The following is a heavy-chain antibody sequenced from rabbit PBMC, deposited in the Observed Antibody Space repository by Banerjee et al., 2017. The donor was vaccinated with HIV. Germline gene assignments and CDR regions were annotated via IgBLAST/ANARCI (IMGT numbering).Heavy chain of an antibody. J-gene: IGHJ4*01. CDR3: ARDLAGVIGWNFNL. V-gene: IGHV1S45*01. CDR2: IYAGSSDST. CDR1: GFSFSSNYW. D-gene: IGHD4-1*01. Sequence: EESGGDLVKPEGSLTLTCTASGFSFSSNYWICWVRQAPGKGLEWIGCIYAGSSDSTYYASWAKGRFTISSTSSSTVTLQMTSLTAADTASYFCARDLAGVIGWNFNLWGPGTLVTVS.